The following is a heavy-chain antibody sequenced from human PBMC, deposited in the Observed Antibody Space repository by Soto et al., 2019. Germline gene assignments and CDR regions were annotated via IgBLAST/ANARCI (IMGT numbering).Heavy chain of an antibody. Sequence: QVQLVQSGAEVKKPGSSVKVSCEAFGGTSHTYTINWVRQAPGQGLEWIGQIIPKYDSVNYAQSFQGRVTISADKSTNTAYMELSSLRSEDTALYYCATWRSYSGSYCFDYWGQGTRVTVS. J-gene: IGHJ4*02. CDR2: IIPKYDSV. CDR1: GGTSHTYT. CDR3: ATWRSYSGSYCFDY. V-gene: IGHV1-69*06. D-gene: IGHD1-26*01.